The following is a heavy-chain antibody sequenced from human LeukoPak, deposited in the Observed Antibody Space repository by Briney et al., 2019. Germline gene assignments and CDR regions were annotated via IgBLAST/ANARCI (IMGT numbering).Heavy chain of an antibody. CDR1: GFTFSNAW. CDR2: IKSKLDGGTT. D-gene: IGHD2-2*01. V-gene: IGHV3-15*01. Sequence: GGSLRLSCAASGFTFSNAWMNWVRQAPGKGLEWVGRIKSKLDGGTTDYAAPVKGRFTISRDDSKNTLYLQMRSLKTEDTAGYFCITDGIYCSGTRCYGGWFDPWGQGTLVTVSS. CDR3: ITDGIYCSGTRCYGGWFDP. J-gene: IGHJ5*02.